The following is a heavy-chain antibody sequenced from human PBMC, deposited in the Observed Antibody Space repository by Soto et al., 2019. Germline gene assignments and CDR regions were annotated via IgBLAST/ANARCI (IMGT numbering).Heavy chain of an antibody. CDR3: ARGVGSGIPAYYYYMDV. D-gene: IGHD3-10*01. V-gene: IGHV4-34*01. CDR2: INHSGST. Sequence: SETLSLTCAVYGGSFSGYYWSWIRQPPGKGLEWIGEINHSGSTNYNPSLKSRVTISVDTSKNQFSLKLSSVTAADTAVYYCARGVGSGIPAYYYYMDVWGKGTTVTVSS. J-gene: IGHJ6*03. CDR1: GGSFSGYY.